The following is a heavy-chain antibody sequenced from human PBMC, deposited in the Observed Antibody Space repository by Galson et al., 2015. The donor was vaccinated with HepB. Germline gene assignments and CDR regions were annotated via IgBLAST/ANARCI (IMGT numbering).Heavy chain of an antibody. V-gene: IGHV3-23*01. CDR1: GFIFSNHA. J-gene: IGHJ3*01. D-gene: IGHD3-9*01. CDR2: TSRSGGGT. CDR3: TRGDNFENTGYLGASEF. Sequence: SLRLSCAASGFIFSNHAMTWVRQARGKGLDWVAATSRSGGGTFYAASVKGRFTISRDNSKNTLFLQMNSLRADDTAIYYCTRGDNFENTGYLGASEFWGQGTLVIVSS.